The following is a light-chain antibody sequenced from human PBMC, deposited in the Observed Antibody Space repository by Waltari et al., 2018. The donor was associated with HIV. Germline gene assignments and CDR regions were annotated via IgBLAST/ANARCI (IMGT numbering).Light chain of an antibody. J-gene: IGLJ2*01. CDR1: RLGDTY. CDR3: QAWDSSSAVV. Sequence: SYELTQPPSVSVSPGQTASITCSGDRLGDTYASWYQHKPGQSPVLVIYQNYKRPSGIPERLSGSNSGDTATLTISGTQAVDEADYYCQAWDSSSAVVFGGGTKLTVL. CDR2: QNY. V-gene: IGLV3-1*01.